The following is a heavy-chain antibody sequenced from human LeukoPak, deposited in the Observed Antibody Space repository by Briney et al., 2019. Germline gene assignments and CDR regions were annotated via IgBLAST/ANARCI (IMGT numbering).Heavy chain of an antibody. D-gene: IGHD3-9*01. Sequence: GLINPNSRRTNSPQTFQGRVTMTSATSITTAYMELSRLRSDDTAVYYCARAGYFDWLLGHWGQGTLVTVSS. J-gene: IGHJ4*02. V-gene: IGHV1-2*02. CDR2: INPNSRRT. CDR3: ARAGYFDWLLGH.